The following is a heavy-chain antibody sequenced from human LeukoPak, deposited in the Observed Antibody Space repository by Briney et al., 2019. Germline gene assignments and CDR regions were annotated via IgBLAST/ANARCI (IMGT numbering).Heavy chain of an antibody. J-gene: IGHJ4*02. D-gene: IGHD4-17*01. CDR1: GGSISTNDYF. V-gene: IGHV4-30-4*01. Sequence: SETLSLTCTVSGGSISTNDYFWSWIRQSPEKGLEWIGYIHYSGITKSNPSLESRLTLSVDTSKNQLSLRLTSVTAADTAVYYCARAPLTTATSEYFDLWGLGTLVTVSS. CDR3: ARAPLTTATSEYFDL. CDR2: IHYSGIT.